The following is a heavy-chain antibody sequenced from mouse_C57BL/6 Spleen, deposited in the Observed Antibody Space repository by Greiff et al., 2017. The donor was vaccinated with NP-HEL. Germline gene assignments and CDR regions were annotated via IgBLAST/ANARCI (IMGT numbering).Heavy chain of an antibody. CDR2: IRNKANNHAT. D-gene: IGHD1-1*01. J-gene: IGHJ2*01. CDR1: GFTFSDAW. V-gene: IGHV6-6*01. CDR3: TRGYGSTFDY. Sequence: EVKLQESGGGLVQPGGSTKLSCAASGFTFSDAWMDWVCQSPEKGLEWVAEIRNKANNHATYYAESVKGRFTISRDDSKSSVYLQLNSLRAEDTGIYYCTRGYGSTFDYWSQGTTLTVSS.